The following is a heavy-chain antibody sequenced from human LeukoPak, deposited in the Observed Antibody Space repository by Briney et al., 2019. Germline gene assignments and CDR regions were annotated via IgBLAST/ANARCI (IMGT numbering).Heavy chain of an antibody. D-gene: IGHD5-24*01. CDR1: GGSISSSSYY. CDR2: IYYSGST. CDR3: ARWLQFDYYFDY. V-gene: IGHV4-39*07. J-gene: IGHJ4*02. Sequence: KPSETLSLTCTVSGGSISSSSYYWGWIRQPPGKGLEWIGSIYYSGSTYYNPSLKSRVTISVDTSKNQFSLRLSSVTAADTAVYYCARWLQFDYYFDYWGQGNLVTVSS.